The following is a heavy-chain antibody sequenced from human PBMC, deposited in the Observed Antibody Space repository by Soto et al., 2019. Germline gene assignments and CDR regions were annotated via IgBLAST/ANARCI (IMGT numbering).Heavy chain of an antibody. CDR3: ARSYLAAAGVDY. J-gene: IGHJ4*02. CDR1: GFTFSSYA. CDR2: ISYDGSNK. Sequence: GGSLRLSCAASGFTFSSYAMHWVRQAPGKGLEWVAVISYDGSNKYYADSVKGRFTISRDNSKNTLYLQMNSLRAEDTAVYYCARSYLAAAGVDYWGQGTLVTVSS. V-gene: IGHV3-30-3*01. D-gene: IGHD6-13*01.